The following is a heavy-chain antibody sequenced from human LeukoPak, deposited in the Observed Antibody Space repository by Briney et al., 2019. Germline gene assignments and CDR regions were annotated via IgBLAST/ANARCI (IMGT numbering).Heavy chain of an antibody. CDR3: ARGRGSGSYYYYYYYMDV. V-gene: IGHV4-34*01. CDR2: INHSGST. Sequence: SETLSLTCAVYGGSFSGYYWSWIRQPPGKGLEWIGEINHSGSTNYNPSLKSRVTISVDTSKNQFSLKLSSVTAADTAVYYCARGRGSGSYYYYYYYMDVWGKGTPVTVSS. CDR1: GGSFSGYY. J-gene: IGHJ6*03. D-gene: IGHD3-10*01.